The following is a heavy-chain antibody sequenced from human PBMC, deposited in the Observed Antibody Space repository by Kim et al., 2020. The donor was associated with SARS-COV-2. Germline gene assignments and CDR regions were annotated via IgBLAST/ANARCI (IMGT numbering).Heavy chain of an antibody. Sequence: SVKVSCKASGGTFSSYAISWVRQAPGQGLEWMGRIIPILGIANYAQKFQGRVTITADKSTSTAYMELSSLRSEDTAVYYCAKLGYYDILTGYYTDYWGQGTLVTVSS. CDR1: GGTFSSYA. CDR3: AKLGYYDILTGYYTDY. J-gene: IGHJ4*02. D-gene: IGHD3-9*01. V-gene: IGHV1-69*04. CDR2: IIPILGIA.